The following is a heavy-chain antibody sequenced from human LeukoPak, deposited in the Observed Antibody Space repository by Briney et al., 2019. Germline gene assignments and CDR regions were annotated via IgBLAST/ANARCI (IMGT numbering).Heavy chain of an antibody. Sequence: ASVKVSCKASGYTFTGYYMHWVRQAPGQGLERMGWINPNSGDTNYAEKFQGRVTMTRYTSISTTYMELTRLTSDDSAVYYWARHSSSGVDYWGQGTLVTVSS. J-gene: IGHJ4*02. D-gene: IGHD6-6*01. V-gene: IGHV1-2*02. CDR1: GYTFTGYY. CDR2: INPNSGDT. CDR3: ARHSSSGVDY.